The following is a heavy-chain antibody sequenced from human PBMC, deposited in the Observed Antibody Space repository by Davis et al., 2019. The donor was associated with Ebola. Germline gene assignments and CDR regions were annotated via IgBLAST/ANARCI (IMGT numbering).Heavy chain of an antibody. V-gene: IGHV5-51*01. CDR2: IYPGDSDT. CDR3: ARGLAMDV. CDR1: GYSFNTYW. J-gene: IGHJ6*03. Sequence: GESLKISCSASGYSFNTYWIGWVRQLPGKGLEWMGTIYPGDSDTRYSPSFQGQVTISADKSISTAYLQWNNLKASDTAMYYCARGLAMDVWGKGTTVTVSS. D-gene: IGHD3-16*01.